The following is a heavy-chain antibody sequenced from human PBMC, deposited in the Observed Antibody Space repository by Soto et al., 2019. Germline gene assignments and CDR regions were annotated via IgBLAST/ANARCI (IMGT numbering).Heavy chain of an antibody. Sequence: GGSLRLSCAASGFTFSSYGMHWVRQAPGKGLEWVAVIWYDGSTKYYADSVKGRFTISRDNSKNTLYLQMNSLRAEDTAVYYCARSLHVGELSLMPYAFESWRQGTMVSVAS. CDR2: IWYDGSTK. CDR3: ARSLHVGELSLMPYAFES. J-gene: IGHJ3*02. D-gene: IGHD3-16*02. CDR1: GFTFSSYG. V-gene: IGHV3-33*01.